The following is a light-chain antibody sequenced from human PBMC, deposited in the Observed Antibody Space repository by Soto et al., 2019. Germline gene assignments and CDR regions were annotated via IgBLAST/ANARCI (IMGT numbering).Light chain of an antibody. CDR1: QSISSW. J-gene: IGKJ1*01. CDR2: QAS. CDR3: QEYDRYWT. Sequence: DIQMTQSPSSLSASVGDRVTITCRASQSISSWLAWYQQKPGKAPKLLIYQASSLQSGAPSRFSGSRSETEFTLTISSLQPDDFATYYCQEYDRYWTFGQGTKVEIK. V-gene: IGKV1-5*03.